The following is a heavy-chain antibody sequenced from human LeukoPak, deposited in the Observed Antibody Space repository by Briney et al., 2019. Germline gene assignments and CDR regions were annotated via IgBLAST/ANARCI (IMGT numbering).Heavy chain of an antibody. Sequence: SETLSLTCAVYGGSFSGYYWSWIRQPPGKGLEWIGEINHSGSTNYNPSLKSRVTISVDTSKNQFSLKLSSVTAADTAVYYCARGRSSSSPRPLYYYYYYMDVWGKGTTVTVSS. V-gene: IGHV4-34*01. D-gene: IGHD6-6*01. J-gene: IGHJ6*03. CDR3: ARGRSSSSPRPLYYYYYYMDV. CDR2: INHSGST. CDR1: GGSFSGYY.